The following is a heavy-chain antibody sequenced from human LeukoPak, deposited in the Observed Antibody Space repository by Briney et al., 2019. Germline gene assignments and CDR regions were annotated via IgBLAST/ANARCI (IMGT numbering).Heavy chain of an antibody. CDR1: GYAFTDYY. CDR3: ARADRLHGGPYLIGP. J-gene: IGHJ5*02. Sequence: ASVKVSCKTSGYAFTDYYLHWVRQAPGQGLEWMSWINPNSGGASSAQKFQGRVTMTRDTSISTVYMEVSWLTSDDTAIYYCARADRLHGGPYLIGPWGQGTLVTVSS. D-gene: IGHD2-21*01. V-gene: IGHV1-2*02. CDR2: INPNSGGA.